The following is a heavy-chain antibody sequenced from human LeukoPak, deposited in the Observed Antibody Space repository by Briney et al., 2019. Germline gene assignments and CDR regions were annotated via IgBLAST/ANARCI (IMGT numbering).Heavy chain of an antibody. CDR1: GLTFDEYT. V-gene: IGHV3-43*01. J-gene: IGHJ4*02. CDR3: TKDRYCTTPTCPLDY. D-gene: IGHD2-8*01. Sequence: GGSLRLSCAASGLTFDEYTFHWVRQAPGKGLEWVSLISRDGGSTYYADSVKGRFTISRDNSKNSLYLQMSRLRTEDTALYYCTKDRYCTTPTCPLDYWGQGTLVTVSS. CDR2: ISRDGGST.